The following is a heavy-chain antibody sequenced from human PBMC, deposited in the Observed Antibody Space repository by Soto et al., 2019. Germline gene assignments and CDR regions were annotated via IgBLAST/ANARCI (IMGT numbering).Heavy chain of an antibody. V-gene: IGHV4-59*12. CDR3: ARERPDGARLDP. J-gene: IGHJ5*02. CDR2: IYHSGST. Sequence: PSETLSLTCTVSGDYFSTYGWTWIRQPPGKGLEWIGYIYHSGSTYYNPSLKSRVTISVDTSKNQFSLKLSSVTAADTAVYYCARERPDGARLDPWGQGTLVTVSS. CDR1: GDYFSTYG. D-gene: IGHD6-6*01.